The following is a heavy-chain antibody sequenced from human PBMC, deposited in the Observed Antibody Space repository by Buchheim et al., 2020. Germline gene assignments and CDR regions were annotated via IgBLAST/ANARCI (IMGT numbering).Heavy chain of an antibody. CDR3: AKDLKYLYYDIWSGYDDDAFDI. J-gene: IGHJ3*02. Sequence: EVQLLESGGGLVQPGGSLRLSCAASGFTFSSYAMSWVRQAPGKGLEWVSAISGSGGSTYYADSVKGRFTISRDNSKNTMYLQMNSLRAEDTAVYYCAKDLKYLYYDIWSGYDDDAFDIWGQGT. V-gene: IGHV3-23*01. CDR2: ISGSGGST. CDR1: GFTFSSYA. D-gene: IGHD3-3*01.